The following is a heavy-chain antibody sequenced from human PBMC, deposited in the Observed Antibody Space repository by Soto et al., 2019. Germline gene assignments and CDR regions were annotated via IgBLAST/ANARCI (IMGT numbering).Heavy chain of an antibody. V-gene: IGHV6-1*01. D-gene: IGHD6-19*01. CDR3: ARGIAVAGLDY. J-gene: IGHJ4*02. CDR2: TYYRSKWYN. Sequence: SQTLSLTCAISGDSVSSNSAVWSWIRQSPSRGLEWLGRTYYRSKWYNDYAASVKSRITINPDTSKNQFSLQLDSVTPEDTAVYYCARGIAVAGLDYWGQGALVTVSS. CDR1: GDSVSSNSAV.